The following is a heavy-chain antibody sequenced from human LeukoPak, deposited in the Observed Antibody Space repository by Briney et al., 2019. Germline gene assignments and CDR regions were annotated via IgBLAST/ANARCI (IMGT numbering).Heavy chain of an antibody. D-gene: IGHD3-10*01. CDR1: GFTLSRHW. V-gene: IGHV3-74*01. Sequence: GGSLRLSCAASGFTLSRHWMHWVRQAPGKGLVWVSRINSDGSSTSYADSVEGRFTISRDNAMNTLYLQMNSLRAEDTAMYYCERARGESPRCFAPGGQGTLVTVSS. CDR2: INSDGSST. J-gene: IGHJ5*02. CDR3: ERARGESPRCFAP.